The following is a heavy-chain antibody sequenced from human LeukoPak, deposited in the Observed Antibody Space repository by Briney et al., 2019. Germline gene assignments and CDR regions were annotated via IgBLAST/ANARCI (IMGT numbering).Heavy chain of an antibody. CDR3: ARDPAVAGLYYYYMDV. CDR2: ISAYNGNT. CDR1: GYTFTSYG. J-gene: IGHJ6*03. Sequence: GASVKVSCKASGYTFTSYGISWVRQAPGQGLEWMGWISAYNGNTNYAQKLQGRVTMTTDTSTSTAYMELRSLRSDDTAVYYCARDPAVAGLYYYYMDVWGKGTTVTISS. D-gene: IGHD6-19*01. V-gene: IGHV1-18*01.